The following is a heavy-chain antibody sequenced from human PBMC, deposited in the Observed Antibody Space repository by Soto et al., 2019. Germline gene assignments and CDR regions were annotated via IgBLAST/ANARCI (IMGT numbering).Heavy chain of an antibody. CDR2: IYYSGST. J-gene: IGHJ6*02. CDR1: GGSISSGGYY. V-gene: IGHV4-31*03. D-gene: IGHD2-2*01. CDR3: ARNRGEECSSTSCYYYYGMDV. Sequence: SETLSLTCTVSGGSISSGGYYWSWIRQHPGKGLEWIGYIYYSGSTYYNPSLKSRVTISVDTSKNQFSLKLSSVTAADTAVYYCARNRGEECSSTSCYYYYGMDVWGQGTTVTVSS.